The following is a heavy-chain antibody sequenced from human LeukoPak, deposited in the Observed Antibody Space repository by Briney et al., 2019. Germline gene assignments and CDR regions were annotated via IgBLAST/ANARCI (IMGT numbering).Heavy chain of an antibody. J-gene: IGHJ5*02. CDR2: MYYSGST. CDR3: ARPYYYDSRIDP. V-gene: IGHV4-30-4*01. CDR1: GGSISSGDYY. Sequence: SRTLSLTCTVSGGSISSGDYYWSSISPPPGKGLGWIAYMYYSGSTYYNPSLKSRVTMSADTSKNQLSLKLSSVTAADTAVYYCARPYYYDSRIDPWGQGILVTVSS. D-gene: IGHD3-22*01.